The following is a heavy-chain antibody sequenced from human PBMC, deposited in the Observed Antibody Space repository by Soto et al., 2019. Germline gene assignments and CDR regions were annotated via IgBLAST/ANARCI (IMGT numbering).Heavy chain of an antibody. CDR1: GGSISSSSYY. J-gene: IGHJ4*02. D-gene: IGHD3-10*01. CDR2: MYYSGST. Sequence: SETLSLTCTVSGGSISSSSYYWGWIRQPPGKGLEWIGTMYYSGSTYYNPSLKSRVTISVDMSKNQFSLKLSSVTAADTAVYYCARIRITMVRGVIKLFDYWGQGTLVTVSS. V-gene: IGHV4-39*07. CDR3: ARIRITMVRGVIKLFDY.